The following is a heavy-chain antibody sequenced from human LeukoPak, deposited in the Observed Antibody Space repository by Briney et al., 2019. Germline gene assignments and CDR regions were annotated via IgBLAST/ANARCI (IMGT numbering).Heavy chain of an antibody. Sequence: GASVKVSCKASGYTFTSYGISWVRQAPGQGLEWMGWISAYNGNTNYAQKLQGRVTMTTDTSTSTAYMELRSLRSDDTAVYYCARDQIVVVPAAMQDWFDPWGQGTLVTVSS. CDR3: ARDQIVVVPAAMQDWFDP. D-gene: IGHD2-2*01. CDR2: ISAYNGNT. CDR1: GYTFTSYG. V-gene: IGHV1-18*01. J-gene: IGHJ5*02.